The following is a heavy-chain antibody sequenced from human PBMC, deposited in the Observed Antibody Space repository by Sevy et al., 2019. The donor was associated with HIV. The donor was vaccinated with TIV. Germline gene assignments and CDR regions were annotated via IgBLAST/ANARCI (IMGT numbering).Heavy chain of an antibody. V-gene: IGHV3-15*01. D-gene: IGHD5-12*01. Sequence: GGSLRLSCSTSGFTFFNAWMSWVRQAPGKGLEWVGRIKSETDGGTREYAAPVKGRFTISRDDSKDTLYLQMNSLKTEDTAVYYCARDSGRRSKGYDYYYYGMDVWGQGTTVTVSS. J-gene: IGHJ6*02. CDR2: IKSETDGGTR. CDR3: ARDSGRRSKGYDYYYYGMDV. CDR1: GFTFFNAW.